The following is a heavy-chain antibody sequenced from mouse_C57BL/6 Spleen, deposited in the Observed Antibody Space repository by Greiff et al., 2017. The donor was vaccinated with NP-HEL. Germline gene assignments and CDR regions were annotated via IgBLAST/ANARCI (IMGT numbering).Heavy chain of an antibody. CDR2: IDPSDSET. V-gene: IGHV1-52*01. D-gene: IGHD1-1*01. CDR1: GYTFTSYW. J-gene: IGHJ4*01. Sequence: QVQLQQPGAELVRPGSSVKLSCKASGYTFTSYWMHWVKQRPIQGLEWIGNIDPSDSETHYNQKFKDKATLTVDKSSSTAYMQLSSLTSEDSAVYYCARRGVVADYYAMDYWGQGTSVTVSS. CDR3: ARRGVVADYYAMDY.